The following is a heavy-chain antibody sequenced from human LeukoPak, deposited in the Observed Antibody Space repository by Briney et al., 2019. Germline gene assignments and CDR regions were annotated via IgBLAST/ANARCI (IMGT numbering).Heavy chain of an antibody. Sequence: ASVKVSCKVSGYTLTELSIHWVRQAPGKGLEWMGGFDPEDGETIYAQKFQGRVTMTRDTSTSTVYMELSSLRSEDTAVYYCARGTSGSYHTYWGQGTLVTVSS. CDR2: FDPEDGET. D-gene: IGHD1-26*01. V-gene: IGHV1-24*01. J-gene: IGHJ4*02. CDR3: ARGTSGSYHTY. CDR1: GYTLTELS.